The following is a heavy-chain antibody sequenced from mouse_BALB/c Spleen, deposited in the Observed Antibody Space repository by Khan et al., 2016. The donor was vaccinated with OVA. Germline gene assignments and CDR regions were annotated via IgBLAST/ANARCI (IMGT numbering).Heavy chain of an antibody. Sequence: EVELVESGPGLVKPSQSLSLTCTVTGHSITSYYAWNLIRHFPGNKLEWMGYISYSGSPTYNPALKSRISITRDTSTNQFFLQLNSVTTEDTATYYCARNGSRYNYAMDNWGQGTSVTVSS. CDR2: ISYSGSP. J-gene: IGHJ4*01. CDR1: GHSITSYYA. V-gene: IGHV3-2*02. D-gene: IGHD2-2*01. CDR3: ARNGSRYNYAMDN.